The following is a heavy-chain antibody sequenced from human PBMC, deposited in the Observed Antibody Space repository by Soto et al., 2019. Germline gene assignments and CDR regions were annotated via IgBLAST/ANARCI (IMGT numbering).Heavy chain of an antibody. J-gene: IGHJ4*02. D-gene: IGHD2-2*01. CDR1: GVSVNSGDYY. V-gene: IGHV4-61*08. CDR2: FYYSGIT. CDR3: ARVTVAVPAATHYFDH. Sequence: SETLSLTGTVSGVSVNSGDYYWSWIRQPPGKGLEWIGYFYYSGITNYNPSLKSRVTISADTPKNQFSLKLRSVTAADAAVYYCARVTVAVPAATHYFDHWGQGTPVTVS.